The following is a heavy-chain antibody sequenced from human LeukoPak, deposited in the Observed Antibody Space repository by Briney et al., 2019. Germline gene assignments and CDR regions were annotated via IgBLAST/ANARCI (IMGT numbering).Heavy chain of an antibody. Sequence: GGSLRLSCSASGFTFSSFPMHWVRQAPGKGPEWIGRIKSQSDGGTTDYAAPVRGRFTISRDDSKNMLYLQLNSLKTEDTALYYCTTNPTVTTDRGYWGQGTLVTVSS. CDR1: GFTFSSFP. CDR2: IKSQSDGGTT. J-gene: IGHJ4*02. CDR3: TTNPTVTTDRGY. V-gene: IGHV3-15*01. D-gene: IGHD4-17*01.